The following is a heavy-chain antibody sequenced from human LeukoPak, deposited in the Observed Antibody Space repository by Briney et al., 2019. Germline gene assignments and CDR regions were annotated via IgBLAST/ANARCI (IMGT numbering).Heavy chain of an antibody. CDR1: GFTFSSYA. CDR3: ARDSMIVVALRVLDY. CDR2: ISHDGSNK. V-gene: IGHV3-30*01. D-gene: IGHD3-22*01. Sequence: PGGSLRLSCAASGFTFSSYAMHWVRQAPGKGLEWVAVISHDGSNKYYADSVKGRFTISRDNYKNTLYLQMNSLRAEDTAVYYCARDSMIVVALRVLDYWGQGTLVTVSS. J-gene: IGHJ4*02.